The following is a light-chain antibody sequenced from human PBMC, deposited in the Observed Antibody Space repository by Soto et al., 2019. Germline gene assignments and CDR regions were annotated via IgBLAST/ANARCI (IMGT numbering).Light chain of an antibody. J-gene: IGKJ1*01. V-gene: IGKV1-13*02. CDR2: DAS. CDR3: QQYNSYSWT. CDR1: QGIRND. Sequence: AIQMTQSPSSLSESVGDRVTITCRASQGIRNDLGWYQQKPGKAPKLLIYDASSLESGVPSRFSGSGSGTEFTLTSSSLQPDDFATYYCQQYNSYSWTFGQGTKVDIK.